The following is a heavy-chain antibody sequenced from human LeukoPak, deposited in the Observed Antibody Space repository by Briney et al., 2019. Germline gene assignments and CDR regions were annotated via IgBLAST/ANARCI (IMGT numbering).Heavy chain of an antibody. CDR3: ARDKSVGATPFDY. J-gene: IGHJ4*02. CDR1: GFAFSSYW. V-gene: IGHV3-74*01. Sequence: PGGPLRLSCAPSGFAFSSYWMHWVRQGPGKGLVWVSRANGDANDTSYADSVKGRFIISRDNAKNTLYLQMNSLRAEDTAVYYCARDKSVGATPFDYWGQGILVTVSS. D-gene: IGHD1-26*01. CDR2: ANGDANDT.